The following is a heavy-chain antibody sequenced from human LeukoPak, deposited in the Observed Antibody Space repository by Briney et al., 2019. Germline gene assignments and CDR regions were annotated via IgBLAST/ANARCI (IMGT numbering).Heavy chain of an antibody. V-gene: IGHV1-24*01. J-gene: IGHJ4*02. D-gene: IGHD6-13*01. Sequence: GASVKVSCKVSGYTLTELSMHWVRQAPGKGLEWMGGFDPEDGETIYAQKFQGRVTMTEDTSTDTAYTELSSLRSEDTAVYYCATGPIAAAPPPLDYWGQGTLVTVSS. CDR3: ATGPIAAAPPPLDY. CDR2: FDPEDGET. CDR1: GYTLTELS.